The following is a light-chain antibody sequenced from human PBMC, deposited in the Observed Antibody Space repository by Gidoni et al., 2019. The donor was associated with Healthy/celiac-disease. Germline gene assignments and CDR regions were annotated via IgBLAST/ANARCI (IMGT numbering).Light chain of an antibody. CDR1: QSVSSY. V-gene: IGKV3-11*01. Sequence: DIVFTQSPATLSLSPGERATLSCRASQSVSSYLAWYQQKPGQAPRLLIYDTSNRATGIPARFSGSGSGTDFTLTISSLEPEDFAVYYCQQRSNGPLTFGGGTKVEIK. CDR3: QQRSNGPLT. CDR2: DTS. J-gene: IGKJ4*01.